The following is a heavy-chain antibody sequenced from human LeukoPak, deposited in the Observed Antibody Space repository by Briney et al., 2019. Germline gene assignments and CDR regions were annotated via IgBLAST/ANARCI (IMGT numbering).Heavy chain of an antibody. J-gene: IGHJ6*03. CDR3: AKNRRIFGRTLQRHYMDV. CDR1: GFTFSSYG. V-gene: IGHV3-30*02. Sequence: GGSLRLSCVVSGFTFSSYGMHWVRQAPGKGLEWVAFMTYDGSKRPYADSVKGRFTISRDNSKNTLYLQMDGLRPEDTAVYYCAKNRRIFGRTLQRHYMDVWGKGTTVAVAS. CDR2: MTYDGSKR. D-gene: IGHD3-3*01.